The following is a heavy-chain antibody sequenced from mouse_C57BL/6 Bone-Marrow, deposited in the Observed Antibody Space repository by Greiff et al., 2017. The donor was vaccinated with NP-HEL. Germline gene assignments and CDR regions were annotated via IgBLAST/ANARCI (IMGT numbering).Heavy chain of an antibody. D-gene: IGHD2-3*01. Sequence: QVHVKQSGAELARPGASVKMSCKASGYTFTSYTMHWVKQRPGQGLEWIGYINPSSGYTKYNQKFKDKATLTADKSSSTAYMQLSSLTSEDSAVYYCARRPLDGYYAHFDYWGQGTTLTVSS. V-gene: IGHV1-4*01. J-gene: IGHJ2*01. CDR3: ARRPLDGYYAHFDY. CDR1: GYTFTSYT. CDR2: INPSSGYT.